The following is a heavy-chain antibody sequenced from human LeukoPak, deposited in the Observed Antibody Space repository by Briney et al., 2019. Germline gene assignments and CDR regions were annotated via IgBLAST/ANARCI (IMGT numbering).Heavy chain of an antibody. Sequence: PGGSLRPTCAASGFTFSIFEMNWVRQAPGKGLEWVSYITSSGSTIYYADSVKGRFTISRDNSKNTVYLQMNSLRAEDTALYFCAKARGFAEFDYWGQGTLVTVSS. D-gene: IGHD3-10*01. V-gene: IGHV3-48*03. J-gene: IGHJ4*02. CDR2: ITSSGSTI. CDR3: AKARGFAEFDY. CDR1: GFTFSIFE.